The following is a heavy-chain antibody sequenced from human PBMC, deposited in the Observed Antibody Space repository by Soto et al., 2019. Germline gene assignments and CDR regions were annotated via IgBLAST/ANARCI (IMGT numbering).Heavy chain of an antibody. J-gene: IGHJ4*02. Sequence: ASVKVSCKASGGTFSSYAISWVRQAPGQGLEWMGGIIPIFGTANYAQKFQGRVTITADESTSTAYMELRSLRSDDTAVYYCARDLPKTSHYYDSSGPFDYWGQGTLVTVSS. CDR2: IIPIFGTA. CDR3: ARDLPKTSHYYDSSGPFDY. CDR1: GGTFSSYA. D-gene: IGHD3-22*01. V-gene: IGHV1-69*13.